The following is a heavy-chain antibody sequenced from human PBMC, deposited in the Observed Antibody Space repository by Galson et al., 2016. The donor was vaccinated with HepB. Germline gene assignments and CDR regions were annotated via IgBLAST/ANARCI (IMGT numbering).Heavy chain of an antibody. CDR2: IYSETDGETV. D-gene: IGHD6-19*01. J-gene: IGHJ4*01. Sequence: SLRLSCAASGFSFSKAWMNWVRQAPGKGLEWVGRIYSETDGETVEYAAPVKGRFTISRDDSKNTLYLQMNSLKTEDTGMYYCTTGLSAHNNSDCDAGVQGLEGVGPNFKKNEGGTAENAAPVKGRFTISRDDSKTTLYVQMNSLKFETTGVYYW. CDR3: TTGLSAHNNSDCDAGVQGLEGVGPNFKKNEGGTAENAAPVKGRFTISRDDSKTTLYVQMNSLKFETTGVYY. CDR1: GFSFSKAW. V-gene: IGHV3-15*07.